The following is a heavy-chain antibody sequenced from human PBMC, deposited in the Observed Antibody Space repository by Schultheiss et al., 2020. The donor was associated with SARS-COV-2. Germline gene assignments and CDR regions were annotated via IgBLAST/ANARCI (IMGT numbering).Heavy chain of an antibody. CDR3: AVDSSGYLDAFDI. V-gene: IGHV4-34*01. J-gene: IGHJ3*02. D-gene: IGHD3-22*01. Sequence: SETLSLTCADYGGSFSGYYWSWIRQHPGKGLEWIGYIYYSGSTYYNPSLKSRVTISVDTSKNQFSLKLGSVTAADTAVYYCAVDSSGYLDAFDIWGQGTMVTVSS. CDR1: GGSFSGYY. CDR2: IYYSGST.